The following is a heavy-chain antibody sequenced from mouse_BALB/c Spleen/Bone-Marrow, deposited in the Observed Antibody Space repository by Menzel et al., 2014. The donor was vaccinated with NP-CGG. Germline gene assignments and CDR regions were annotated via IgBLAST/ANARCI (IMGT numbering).Heavy chain of an antibody. CDR3: ARGYFAY. Sequence: QVQLKDSGAELVKPGASVKLSCKASGYTFTSYWMHWVKPRPGQGLEWIGEINPSNGRTNYNEKFKSKATLTVDKSSSTAYMQLSSLTSEDSAVYYCARGYFAYWGQGTLVTVSA. D-gene: IGHD2-14*01. V-gene: IGHV1S81*02. J-gene: IGHJ3*01. CDR2: INPSNGRT. CDR1: GYTFTSYW.